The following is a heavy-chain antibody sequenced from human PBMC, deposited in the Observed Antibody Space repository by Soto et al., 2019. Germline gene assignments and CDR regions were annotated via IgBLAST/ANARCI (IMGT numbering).Heavy chain of an antibody. Sequence: GGSLRLSCAASGFSFSSFVMHWVRQAPGKGLEWVAVIWFDGSDKYYADSVKGRFTISRDNSKNMLYLQMDSLSVDDTALYYCAPDSFSRNGISDPFEVWGQGTMITVSS. V-gene: IGHV3-33*01. J-gene: IGHJ3*01. CDR2: IWFDGSDK. CDR3: APDSFSRNGISDPFEV. D-gene: IGHD2-8*01. CDR1: GFSFSSFV.